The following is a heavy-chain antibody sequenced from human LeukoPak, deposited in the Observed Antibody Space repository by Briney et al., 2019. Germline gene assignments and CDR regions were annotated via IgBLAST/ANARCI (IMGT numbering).Heavy chain of an antibody. CDR1: GGSISSGGYS. D-gene: IGHD5-24*01. Sequence: KASQTLSLTCAVSGGSISSGGYSWSWIRQPPGKGLEWIGYIYHSGSTYYNPSLKSRVTISVDRSKNQFSLKLSSVTAADTAVYYCARGDSMATIMVEFHDYGMDVWGQGTTVTVSS. J-gene: IGHJ6*02. V-gene: IGHV4-30-2*01. CDR2: IYHSGST. CDR3: ARGDSMATIMVEFHDYGMDV.